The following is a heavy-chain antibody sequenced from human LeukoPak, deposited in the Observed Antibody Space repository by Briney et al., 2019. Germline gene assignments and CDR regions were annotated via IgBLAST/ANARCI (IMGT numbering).Heavy chain of an antibody. V-gene: IGHV1-24*01. CDR1: GYTLTELS. CDR3: ATGVLRFLEWSSGDAFDI. CDR2: FDPEDGET. J-gene: IGHJ3*02. Sequence: ASVKVSCKVSGYTLTELSMHWVRQAPGKGLEWMGGFDPEDGETIYAQKFQGRVTMTEDTSTDTAYMELSSLRSEDTAVYYCATGVLRFLEWSSGDAFDIWGQGTMVTVS. D-gene: IGHD3-3*01.